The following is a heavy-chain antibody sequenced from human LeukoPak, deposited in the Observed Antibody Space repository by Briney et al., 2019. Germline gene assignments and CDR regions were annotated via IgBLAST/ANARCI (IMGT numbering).Heavy chain of an antibody. J-gene: IGHJ4*02. CDR2: MNPNSGNT. CDR3: AIGEGYCSGGSCYAVY. CDR1: GYTFTSYD. V-gene: IGHV1-8*01. Sequence: VASVKVSCKASGYTFTSYDINWVRQATGQGLEWMGWMNPNSGNTGYAQKFQGRVTMTRNTSISTAYMELSSLRSEDTAVYYCAIGEGYCSGGSCYAVYWGQGTLVTVSS. D-gene: IGHD2-15*01.